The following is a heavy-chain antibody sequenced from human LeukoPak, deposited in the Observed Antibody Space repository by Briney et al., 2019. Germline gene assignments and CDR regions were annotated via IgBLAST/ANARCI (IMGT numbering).Heavy chain of an antibody. J-gene: IGHJ5*02. CDR2: IKQDGSEK. V-gene: IGHV3-7*01. CDR3: ARETGGSYYRYNWFDP. CDR1: GFTFSSYW. Sequence: GGSLRLSCAASGFTFSSYWMSWVRQAPGKGLEWVANIKQDGSEKYYADSVKGRFTISRDNSKNTLYLQMNSLRAEDTAVYYCARETGGSYYRYNWFDPWGQGTLVTVSS. D-gene: IGHD1-14*01.